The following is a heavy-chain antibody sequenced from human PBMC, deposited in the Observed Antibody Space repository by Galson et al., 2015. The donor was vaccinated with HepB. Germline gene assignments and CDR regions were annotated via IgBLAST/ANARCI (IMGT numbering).Heavy chain of an antibody. CDR3: AREVGNSYDYSGYYGLDV. D-gene: IGHD5-18*01. CDR2: IYSGGST. V-gene: IGHV3-66*01. J-gene: IGHJ6*02. Sequence: SLRLSCAASGFTVSSNYMSWVRQAPGKGLEWVSVIYSGGSTYYADSVKGRFTISRDNSKNTLYLQMNSLRAEDTAMYFCAREVGNSYDYSGYYGLDVWGQGTTVTVSS. CDR1: GFTVSSNY.